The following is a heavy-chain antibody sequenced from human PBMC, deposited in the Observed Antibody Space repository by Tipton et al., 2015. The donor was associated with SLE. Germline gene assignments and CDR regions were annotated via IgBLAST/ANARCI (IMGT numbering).Heavy chain of an antibody. CDR2: INHSGST. J-gene: IGHJ4*02. CDR1: GGSFIGYY. V-gene: IGHV4-34*01. Sequence: TLSLTCAVYGGSFIGYYWSWIRQPPGKGLEWIGEINHSGSTNYNPSLKSRVTISVDKSKNQFSLKLSSVTAADTAVYYCAREGYYDSSGYPLGWGQGTLVTVSS. D-gene: IGHD3-22*01. CDR3: AREGYYDSSGYPLG.